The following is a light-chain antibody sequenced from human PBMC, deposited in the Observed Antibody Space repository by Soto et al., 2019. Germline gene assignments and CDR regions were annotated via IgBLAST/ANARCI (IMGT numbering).Light chain of an antibody. J-gene: IGKJ4*01. CDR1: QSVRSSY. CDR3: QRYGSPLT. V-gene: IGKV3-20*01. CDR2: GAS. Sequence: EIVLTQSPGTLSLSPGGRATLSCRASQSVRSSYLAWYQQRPGQAPRLLIFGASFRATGIPDRFSGSGSGKDFTLTSRRLEHEDFAEYYCQRYGSPLTFGGGTKVEIK.